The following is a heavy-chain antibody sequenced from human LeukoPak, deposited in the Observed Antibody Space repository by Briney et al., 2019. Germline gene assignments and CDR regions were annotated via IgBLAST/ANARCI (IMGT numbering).Heavy chain of an antibody. CDR2: IYPGDSDT. V-gene: IGHV5-51*01. CDR3: ARHIRDGSGSYYPDY. D-gene: IGHD3-10*01. J-gene: IGHJ4*02. Sequence: GESLRIPCQGSGYTFTTHWIGWVRQLPGKGLEWMGIIYPGDSDTTYSPSFQGQVTISADKSITAAYLQWSSLKASDTAMYYCARHIRDGSGSYYPDYWGQGTPVTVSS. CDR1: GYTFTTHW.